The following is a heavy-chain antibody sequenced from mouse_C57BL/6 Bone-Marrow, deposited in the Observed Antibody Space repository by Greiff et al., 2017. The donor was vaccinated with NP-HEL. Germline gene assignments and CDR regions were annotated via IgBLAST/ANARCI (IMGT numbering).Heavy chain of an antibody. CDR2: ISDGGSYT. CDR1: GFTFSSYA. Sequence: DVQLVESGGGLVKPGGSLKLSCAASGFTFSSYAMSWVRQTPEKRLEWVATISDGGSYTYYPDNVKGRFTISRDNAKNNLYLHMSHLKSEDTAMYYCARDLPYYSNCSYAMDYWGQGTSVTVSS. D-gene: IGHD2-5*01. CDR3: ARDLPYYSNCSYAMDY. V-gene: IGHV5-4*01. J-gene: IGHJ4*01.